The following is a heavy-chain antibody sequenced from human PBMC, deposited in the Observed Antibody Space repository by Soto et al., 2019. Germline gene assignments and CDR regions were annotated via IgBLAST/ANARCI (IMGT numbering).Heavy chain of an antibody. CDR2: IDYSGRT. D-gene: IGHD3-22*01. Sequence: SETLSLTCTVSGGSISSYFWNWIRQSPGKGLEWIGYIDYSGRTNYNPSLQSRVTISVDTSKNQFFLKLTSVTAADAAVYYCAREARGITMIVVVLYGMDVWGQGTTVTVSS. CDR1: GGSISSYF. J-gene: IGHJ6*02. CDR3: AREARGITMIVVVLYGMDV. V-gene: IGHV4-59*01.